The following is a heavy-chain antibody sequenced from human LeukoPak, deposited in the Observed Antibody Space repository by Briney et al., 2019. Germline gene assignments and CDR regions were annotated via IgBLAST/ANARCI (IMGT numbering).Heavy chain of an antibody. D-gene: IGHD6-6*01. V-gene: IGHV3-7*01. CDR3: AISTYSSSPS. CDR1: GFAFSDHW. CDR2: INHDESKK. J-gene: IGHJ5*02. Sequence: PGGSLRLSCAASGFAFSDHWMIWVRQAPGKGLEWVANINHDESKKYYVDSVEGRFTISRDNAKNSLYLQMNSLRAEDTAVYYCAISTYSSSPSWGQGTLVTVPS.